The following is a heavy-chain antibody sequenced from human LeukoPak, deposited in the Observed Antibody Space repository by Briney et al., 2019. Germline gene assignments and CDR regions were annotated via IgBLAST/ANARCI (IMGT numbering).Heavy chain of an antibody. CDR1: GFTFSDHY. CDR3: ATDLEAANTYYFDY. Sequence: GGSLRLSCAASGFTFSDHYMDWVSQAPGKGLEWVSIISSAGTTYYADSVKGRFTISRDNSKNTVYLQVNSLRDEDTAVYYCATDLEAANTYYFDYWGQGTKVTVSS. D-gene: IGHD6-13*01. CDR2: ISSAGTT. V-gene: IGHV3-66*01. J-gene: IGHJ4*02.